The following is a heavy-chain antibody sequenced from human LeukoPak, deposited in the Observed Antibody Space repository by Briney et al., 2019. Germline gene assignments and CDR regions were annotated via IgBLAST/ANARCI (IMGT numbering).Heavy chain of an antibody. CDR3: ARDTMVRGVTIL. D-gene: IGHD3-10*01. CDR1: GFTFSSYE. Sequence: PGGSLRLSCAASGFTFSSYEMNWVRQAPGKGLEWVSYISSSGHIIYYADSVKGRFTISRDNAKNSLYLQMNSLRAEDTAVYYCARDTMVRGVTILWGQGTLVTVSS. CDR2: ISSSGHII. J-gene: IGHJ4*02. V-gene: IGHV3-48*03.